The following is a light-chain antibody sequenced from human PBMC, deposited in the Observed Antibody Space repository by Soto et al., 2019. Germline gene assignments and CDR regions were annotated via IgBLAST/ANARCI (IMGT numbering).Light chain of an antibody. CDR3: QRYGSSPPFT. CDR2: GAS. CDR1: QRVSSSY. J-gene: IGKJ2*01. V-gene: IGKV3-20*01. Sequence: GERATLSCRASQRVSSSYLAWYQQKPGQAPRLLIYGASSRATGIPDRFSGSGSGTDFTHTISRLEPEDFAVYFCQRYGSSPPFTFGQGTKVDIK.